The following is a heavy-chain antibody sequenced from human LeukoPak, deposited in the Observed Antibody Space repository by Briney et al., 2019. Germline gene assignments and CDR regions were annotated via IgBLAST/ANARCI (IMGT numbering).Heavy chain of an antibody. CDR2: IKEDGSEK. D-gene: IGHD1-1*01. CDR3: ARDRTGNDY. CDR1: GFTFSTYW. V-gene: IGHV3-7*01. J-gene: IGHJ4*02. Sequence: GGSLRLSCAASGFTFSTYWMSWIRQAPGKGLEWVANIKEDGSEKYYVDSVRGRFTISRDNAKNSLSLQMNSLRAEDTAVYYCARDRTGNDYWGQGALVTVSS.